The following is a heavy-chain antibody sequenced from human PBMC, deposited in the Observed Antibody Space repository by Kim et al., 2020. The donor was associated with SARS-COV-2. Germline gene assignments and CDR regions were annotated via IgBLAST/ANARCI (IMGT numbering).Heavy chain of an antibody. CDR3: ARLALGDYDILTGYYTTAFDY. V-gene: IGHV3-11*03. J-gene: IGHJ4*02. D-gene: IGHD3-9*01. Sequence: RLTISRDNAKNSLYLQMNSLRAEDTAVYYCARLALGDYDILTGYYTTAFDYWGQGTLVTVSS.